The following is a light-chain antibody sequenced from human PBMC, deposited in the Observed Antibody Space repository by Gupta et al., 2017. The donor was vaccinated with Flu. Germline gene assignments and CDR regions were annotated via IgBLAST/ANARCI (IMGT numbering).Light chain of an antibody. Sequence: DLVMHQSPLSLPVTPGEPTSISCRSSQSLLHTNVYNYLDWDLQKPGQSPKRLIYLVSNRASGGPDRGSGSGAGTECTPKISRVEAEDFGGDYCKTALQLHLTFGHGTKLEVK. V-gene: IGKV2-28*01. CDR2: LVS. CDR1: QSLLHTNVYNY. J-gene: IGKJ2*01. CDR3: KTALQLHLT.